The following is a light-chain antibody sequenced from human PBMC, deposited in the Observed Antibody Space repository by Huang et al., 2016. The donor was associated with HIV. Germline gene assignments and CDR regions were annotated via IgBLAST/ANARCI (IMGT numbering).Light chain of an antibody. J-gene: IGKJ5*01. Sequence: EIVLTQSPATLSLSPGERATLSCRASQSVSSYLAWYQQKPGQAPRLLIYDASNRATGSAARCSGSGSGTDCTLTISSLEPEDFAVYYCQERSNWAFGQGTRLEIK. V-gene: IGKV3-11*01. CDR3: QERSNWA. CDR1: QSVSSY. CDR2: DAS.